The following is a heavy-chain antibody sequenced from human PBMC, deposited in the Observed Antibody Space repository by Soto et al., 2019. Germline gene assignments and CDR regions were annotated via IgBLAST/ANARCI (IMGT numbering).Heavy chain of an antibody. Sequence: GASVKVSCKASGGTFSSYAISCVRQAPGQGLEWMGGIIPIFGTANYAQKFQGRVTITADESTSTAYMELSSLRSEDTAVYYCARGGDYGDYASRSDAFDIWXQGTMVTVSS. CDR1: GGTFSSYA. J-gene: IGHJ3*02. CDR2: IIPIFGTA. D-gene: IGHD4-17*01. CDR3: ARGGDYGDYASRSDAFDI. V-gene: IGHV1-69*13.